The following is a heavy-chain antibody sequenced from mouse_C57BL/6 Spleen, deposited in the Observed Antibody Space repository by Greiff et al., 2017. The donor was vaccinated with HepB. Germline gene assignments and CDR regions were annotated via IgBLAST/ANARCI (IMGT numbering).Heavy chain of an antibody. CDR2: ISSGSSTI. CDR3: ARPGGSSYFDY. Sequence: EVMLVASGGGLVKPGGSLKLSCAASGFTFSAYGMHWVRQAPETGLEWVAYISSGSSTIYYADTVKGRFTISRDNAKNTLFLQMTSLRSEDTAMYYCARPGGSSYFDYWGQGTTLTVSS. CDR1: GFTFSAYG. D-gene: IGHD1-1*01. V-gene: IGHV5-17*01. J-gene: IGHJ2*01.